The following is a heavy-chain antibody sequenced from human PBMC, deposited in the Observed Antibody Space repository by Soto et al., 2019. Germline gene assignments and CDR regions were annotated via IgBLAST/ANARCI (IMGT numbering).Heavy chain of an antibody. CDR1: GFTVSNNY. V-gene: IGHV3-53*01. CDR3: AAGGGGGGY. J-gene: IGHJ4*02. Sequence: EVQLVESGGGLIQPGGSLRLSCAVSGFTVSNNYMSWVRQAPGKGLEGVSVIYSGGYTAYGDSVKGRFTISRDNSKNTQYLQVNGVRAGARGVFYGAAGGGGGGYWGQGTLVTVSS. CDR2: IYSGGYT. D-gene: IGHD3-10*01.